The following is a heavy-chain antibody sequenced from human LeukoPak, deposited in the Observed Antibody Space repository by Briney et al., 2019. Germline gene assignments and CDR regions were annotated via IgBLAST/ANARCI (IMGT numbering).Heavy chain of an antibody. D-gene: IGHD3-10*01. J-gene: IGHJ4*02. V-gene: IGHV1-8*01. CDR3: ARGPPYGSGSYSRGGDSC. Sequence: ASVKASCKASGYTFTSYDINWVRQATGQGLEWMGWMNPNSGNTGYAQKFQGRVTMTRNTSISTAYMELSSLRSEDTAVYYCARGPPYGSGSYSRGGDSCWGQGTLVSVSS. CDR1: GYTFTSYD. CDR2: MNPNSGNT.